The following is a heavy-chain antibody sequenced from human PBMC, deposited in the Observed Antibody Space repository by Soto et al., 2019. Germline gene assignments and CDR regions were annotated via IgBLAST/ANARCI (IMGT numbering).Heavy chain of an antibody. V-gene: IGHV1-2*02. Sequence: GASVKVSCKASGYTFTDYFIHWVRQAPGQGLEWMAWINPNNGRTYYAQDFQGRVTLTRDTSINTAYMELNSLVSDDTAVYYCAREGYRGRWLDPWGQGTLVTVSS. CDR3: AREGYRGRWLDP. J-gene: IGHJ5*02. D-gene: IGHD1-26*01. CDR1: GYTFTDYF. CDR2: INPNNGRT.